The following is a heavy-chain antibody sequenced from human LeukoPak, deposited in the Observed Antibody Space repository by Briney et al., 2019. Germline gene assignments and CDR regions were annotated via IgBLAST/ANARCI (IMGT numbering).Heavy chain of an antibody. CDR3: ARGSTQYSSGWYGLDY. V-gene: IGHV3-74*01. D-gene: IGHD6-19*01. Sequence: GGSLRLSCAASGFTLSSYWMHWVRQAPGKGLVWVSRVNSDGSSRTYADSVKGRFTISRDNAKSTLYLQMNSLRAEDTAVYYCARGSTQYSSGWYGLDYWGQGTLVTVSS. CDR2: VNSDGSSR. CDR1: GFTLSSYW. J-gene: IGHJ4*02.